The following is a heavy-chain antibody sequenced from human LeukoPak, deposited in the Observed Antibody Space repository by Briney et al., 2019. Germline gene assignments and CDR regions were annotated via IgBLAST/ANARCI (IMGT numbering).Heavy chain of an antibody. D-gene: IGHD6-13*01. Sequence: PGGSLRLSCAASGFTFSSYSMNWVRQAPGKGLEWVSYISSSSSTIYYADSVKGRFTISRDNSKNTLYLQMNSLRAEDTAVYYCVNEAGTSLWDYWGQGTLVTVSS. CDR2: ISSSSSTI. V-gene: IGHV3-48*01. J-gene: IGHJ4*02. CDR1: GFTFSSYS. CDR3: VNEAGTSLWDY.